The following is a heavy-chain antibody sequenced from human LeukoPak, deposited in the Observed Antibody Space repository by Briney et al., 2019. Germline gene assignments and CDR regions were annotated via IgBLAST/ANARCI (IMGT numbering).Heavy chain of an antibody. CDR3: ARLKFYDSTGYSPGHYMDV. D-gene: IGHD3-22*01. CDR2: LYPGVST. CDR1: GCPIISYY. Sequence: SETLSLTCTASGCPIISYYWRWVRQTAGKGLEWIGRLYPGVSTDYNPSLKSRVTMSVDSSKKQFALKLSAVTAADTAVYYCARLKFYDSTGYSPGHYMDVWGKGTTVTVSS. J-gene: IGHJ6*03. V-gene: IGHV4-4*07.